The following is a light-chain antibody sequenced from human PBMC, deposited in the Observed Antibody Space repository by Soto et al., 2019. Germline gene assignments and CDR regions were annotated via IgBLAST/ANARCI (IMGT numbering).Light chain of an antibody. Sequence: EIVMTQSPATLSVSPGEGATLSCRASQSISSNYLAWYQQKPGQAPRLLIYSAFSRTTGIPDRFSGSGSGTDFTLTISRLEPEDFAVYYCQYYGSSPWTFGQGTKVEIK. J-gene: IGKJ1*01. CDR1: QSISSNY. CDR2: SAF. CDR3: QYYGSSPWT. V-gene: IGKV3-20*01.